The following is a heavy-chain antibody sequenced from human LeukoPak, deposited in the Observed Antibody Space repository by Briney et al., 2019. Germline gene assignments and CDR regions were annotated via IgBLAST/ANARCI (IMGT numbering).Heavy chain of an antibody. D-gene: IGHD6-13*01. CDR2: IYYSGST. CDR1: GGSISSYY. Sequence: SETLSLTCTVSGGSISSYYWSWIRQPPGKGLEWIGYIYYSGSTNYNPSLKSRVTISVDTSKNQFSLKLSSVAAADTAVYYCARGLIMAVAGRGEFHYWGQGTLVTVSS. V-gene: IGHV4-59*01. J-gene: IGHJ4*02. CDR3: ARGLIMAVAGRGEFHY.